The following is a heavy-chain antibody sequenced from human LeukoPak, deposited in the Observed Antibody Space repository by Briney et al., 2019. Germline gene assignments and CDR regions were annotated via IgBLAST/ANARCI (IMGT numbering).Heavy chain of an antibody. D-gene: IGHD3-10*01. CDR3: AKDPGSHPPYYFDY. J-gene: IGHJ4*02. V-gene: IGHV3-11*06. Sequence: PGGSLRLSCAASGFTFSDYFMSWVRQAPGKGLEWLSYINGRGTYIDYAESLKGRITISRDNAQNSLYLQMNSLRVEDTAVYYCAKDPGSHPPYYFDYWGQGTLVTVSS. CDR1: GFTFSDYF. CDR2: INGRGTYI.